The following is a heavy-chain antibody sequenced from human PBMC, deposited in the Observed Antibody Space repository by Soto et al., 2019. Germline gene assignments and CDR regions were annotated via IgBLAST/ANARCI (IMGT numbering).Heavy chain of an antibody. CDR2: IYHSGST. CDR1: GGSISSGGYS. CDR3: ARMGIAAADRWFDP. Sequence: PSETLSLTCAVSGGSISSGGYSWSWIRQPPGKGLEWIGYIYHSGSTYYNPSLKSRVTISVDRSKNQFSRKLSSVTAADTAVYYCARMGIAAADRWFDPWGEGSLVTVSS. J-gene: IGHJ5*02. D-gene: IGHD6-13*01. V-gene: IGHV4-30-2*01.